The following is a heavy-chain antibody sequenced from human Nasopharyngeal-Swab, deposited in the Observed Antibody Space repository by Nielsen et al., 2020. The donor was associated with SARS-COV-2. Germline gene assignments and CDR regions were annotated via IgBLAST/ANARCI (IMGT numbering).Heavy chain of an antibody. D-gene: IGHD3-3*01. V-gene: IGHV1-58*02. CDR1: GFTFTSSA. Sequence: SVKVSCKASGFTFTSSAMQWVRQARGQRLEWIGWIVVGSGNTNYAQKFQERVTITRDMSTSTAYMELSSLRSEDTAVYYCAADGYYDFWSGYIMTYYYGMDVWGQGTTVTVSS. J-gene: IGHJ6*02. CDR3: AADGYYDFWSGYIMTYYYGMDV. CDR2: IVVGSGNT.